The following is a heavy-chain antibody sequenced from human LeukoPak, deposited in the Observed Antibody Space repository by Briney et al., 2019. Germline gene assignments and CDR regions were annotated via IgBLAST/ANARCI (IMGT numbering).Heavy chain of an antibody. Sequence: ASVKVSCKGSGYTFTKFGITWVRQAPGQGLEWMGWISTYNGDTKYAQKLQGRVTMTRDTSTNTAYMELRSLRSDDTAVYYCARDPSNSSGRYIFFDFWSQGTLVAVSS. CDR3: ARDPSNSSGRYIFFDF. CDR1: GYTFTKFG. CDR2: ISTYNGDT. J-gene: IGHJ4*02. V-gene: IGHV1-18*01. D-gene: IGHD6-13*01.